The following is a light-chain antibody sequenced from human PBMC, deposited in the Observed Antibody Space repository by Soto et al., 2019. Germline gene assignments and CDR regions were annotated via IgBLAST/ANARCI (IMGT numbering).Light chain of an antibody. Sequence: EIVLTQSPGTLSLSPGERATLSCRASQSVSSNYLAWYQQKPGQAPRLLIYGASSRATDIPDRFSGSGSGTDFTLTISRLEPEDFAVYYCQQYGSSPYTFGQGTTLEFK. CDR1: QSVSSNY. V-gene: IGKV3-20*01. J-gene: IGKJ2*01. CDR3: QQYGSSPYT. CDR2: GAS.